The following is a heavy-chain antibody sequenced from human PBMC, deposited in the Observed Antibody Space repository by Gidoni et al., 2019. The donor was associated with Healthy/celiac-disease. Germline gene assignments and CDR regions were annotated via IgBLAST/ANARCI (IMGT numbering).Heavy chain of an antibody. CDR1: GYTFTSYD. V-gene: IGHV1-8*01. D-gene: IGHD3-3*01. CDR2: MNHNSGNT. Sequence: QVQLVQSGAEVKKPGASVNVSCKSSGYTFTSYDINWVRQATGQGLEWMGWMNHNSGNTGDAKKFKGRVTMTRNTSISTADMELSSLRSEDKAVYYCARGPFRVTIFGVVMGPGGFDPWGQGTLLTVSS. J-gene: IGHJ5*02. CDR3: ARGPFRVTIFGVVMGPGGFDP.